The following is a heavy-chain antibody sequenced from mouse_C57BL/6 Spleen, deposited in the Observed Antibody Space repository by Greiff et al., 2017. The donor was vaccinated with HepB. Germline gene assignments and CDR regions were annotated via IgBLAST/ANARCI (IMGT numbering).Heavy chain of an antibody. J-gene: IGHJ3*01. CDR2: ISNGGGST. D-gene: IGHD2-4*01. CDR3: ARQGDDYGTTPFAY. V-gene: IGHV5-12*01. Sequence: EVKLVESGGGLVQPGGSLKLSCAASGFTFSDYYMYWVRQTPEKRLEWVAYISNGGGSTYYPDTVKGRFTISRDNAKNTLYLQMSRLKSEDTAMYYCARQGDDYGTTPFAYWGQGTLVTVSA. CDR1: GFTFSDYY.